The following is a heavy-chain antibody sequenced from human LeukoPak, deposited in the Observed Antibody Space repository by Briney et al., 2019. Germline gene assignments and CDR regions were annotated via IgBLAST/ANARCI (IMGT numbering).Heavy chain of an antibody. V-gene: IGHV4-59*01. J-gene: IGHJ6*03. CDR3: ARTTNAHSYYYYYMDV. D-gene: IGHD1-1*01. Sequence: SETLSXXXTVSGGSISSYYWSWIRQAPGEGLXWIGYIYYSGSTNYNPSLKSRVTIAVDTSKNQFSLKLSSVTAADTAVYYCARTTNAHSYYYYYMDVWGKGTTVTVSS. CDR2: IYYSGST. CDR1: GGSISSYY.